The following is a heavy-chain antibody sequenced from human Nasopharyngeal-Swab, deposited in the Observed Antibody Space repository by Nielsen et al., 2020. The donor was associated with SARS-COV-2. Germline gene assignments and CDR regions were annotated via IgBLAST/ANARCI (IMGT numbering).Heavy chain of an antibody. Sequence: SETLSLTCTVTGGSISSTFYYWSWIRRPAGRGLEWIGRIHTTGSTNYNPSLKSRVTISVGTSKNLLFLKLTSVTAADTAVYYCARDTNGRMDYWGQGTLVTVSS. D-gene: IGHD2-8*01. J-gene: IGHJ4*02. V-gene: IGHV4-61*02. CDR1: GGSISSTFYY. CDR3: ARDTNGRMDY. CDR2: IHTTGST.